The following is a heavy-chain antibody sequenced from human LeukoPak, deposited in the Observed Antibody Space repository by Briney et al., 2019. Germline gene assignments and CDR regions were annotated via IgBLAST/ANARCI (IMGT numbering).Heavy chain of an antibody. J-gene: IGHJ4*02. CDR3: ARPLLRGDPGFPDY. CDR2: ITNDGSST. V-gene: IGHV3-74*01. CDR1: GLTFSSHW. Sequence: GGSLRLSCAASGLTFSSHWMHWVRQAPGKGLVWVSRITNDGSSTTYADSVKGRFTISRDNAKNMLYLQVNSLRAEDTAVYYCARPLLRGDPGFPDYWGQGTLVTVSS. D-gene: IGHD2-21*02.